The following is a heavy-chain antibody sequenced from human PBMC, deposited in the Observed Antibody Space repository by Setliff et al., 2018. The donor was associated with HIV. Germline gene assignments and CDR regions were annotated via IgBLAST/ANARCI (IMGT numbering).Heavy chain of an antibody. CDR3: ARGTVGATFLHNDY. J-gene: IGHJ4*03. CDR1: GYTFTGYY. D-gene: IGHD1-26*01. CDR2: INPNSGGT. V-gene: IGHV1-2*02. Sequence: RASVKVSCKASGYTFTGYYMHWVRQAPGQGLEWMGWINPNSGGTTYAQKFQGRVTMTRDTSISTAYMEVSRLRSDDTAVYYCARGTVGATFLHNDYWGPGTTVTVSS.